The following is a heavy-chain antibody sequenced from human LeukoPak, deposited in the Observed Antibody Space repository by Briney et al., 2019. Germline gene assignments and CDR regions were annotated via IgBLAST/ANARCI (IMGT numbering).Heavy chain of an antibody. CDR1: GSKLSSYW. Sequence: PGRSLRLSCAVSGSKLSSYWTHWVRQSPGKRLVWVSTFDAEDTVTSAADSVKGRFTISRDNAKNTLYLQMNSLRVDDTAVYYCLGSFEYWGQRDLVTVSA. CDR2: FDAEDTVT. CDR3: LGSFEY. J-gene: IGHJ4*02. V-gene: IGHV3-74*01.